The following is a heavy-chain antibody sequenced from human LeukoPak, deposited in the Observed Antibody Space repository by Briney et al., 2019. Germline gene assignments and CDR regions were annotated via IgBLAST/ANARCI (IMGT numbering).Heavy chain of an antibody. J-gene: IGHJ4*02. CDR1: GVSISTFS. CDR3: ARVGCSGGSCYPDY. CDR2: IHYSGDI. Sequence: SGTLSLTCTVSGVSISTFSWYWIRQPPGKGLEWVGYIHYSGDINYNPSLKSRVTISAYTSKNQLSLKLSSVTAADTAVYYCARVGCSGGSCYPDYWGQGTLVTVSS. D-gene: IGHD2-15*01. V-gene: IGHV4-59*01.